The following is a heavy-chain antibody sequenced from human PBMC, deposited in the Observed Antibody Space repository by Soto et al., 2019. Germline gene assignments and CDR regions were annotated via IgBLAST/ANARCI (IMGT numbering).Heavy chain of an antibody. D-gene: IGHD5-12*01. V-gene: IGHV6-1*01. J-gene: IGHJ5*02. CDR3: AKGDNLGPKTGYAFDP. CDR2: TYFRSKWYN. Sequence: PSQTLSLTCAVSGDSVSSNTASWNWIRQSPSRGLEWLGRTYFRSKWYNDSAVSLKSRIIINPDTSNNQFSLQLNSVPPEDTAVYFCAKGDNLGPKTGYAFDPWGQGIMVTVSS. CDR1: GDSVSSNTAS.